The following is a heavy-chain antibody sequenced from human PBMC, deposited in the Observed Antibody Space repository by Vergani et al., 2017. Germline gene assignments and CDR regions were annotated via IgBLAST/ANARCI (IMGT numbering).Heavy chain of an antibody. D-gene: IGHD5-18*01. V-gene: IGHV3-23*01. CDR3: AKGQGYSYGSNAFDI. CDR1: GFTFSSYA. J-gene: IGHJ3*02. Sequence: EVQLLESGGGLVQPGGSLRLSCAASGFTFSSYAMSWVRQAPGKGLAWVSAISGSGGSTYYADPVKGRFTISRDNSKNTLYLQMNSLRAEDTAVYYCAKGQGYSYGSNAFDIWGQGTMVTVSS. CDR2: ISGSGGST.